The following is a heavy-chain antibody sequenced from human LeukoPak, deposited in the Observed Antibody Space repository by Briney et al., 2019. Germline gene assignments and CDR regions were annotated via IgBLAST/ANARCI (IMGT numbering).Heavy chain of an antibody. CDR3: ARENYGPDAFDI. CDR1: GFTFSSYA. V-gene: IGHV3-23*01. D-gene: IGHD3-10*01. J-gene: IGHJ3*02. Sequence: PGGSLRLSCAASGFTFSSYAMRWVRQAPGKGLEWVSAISGSGGSTYYADSVKGRFTISRDNSKNTLYLQMNSLRAEDTAVYYCARENYGPDAFDIWGQGTTVTVSS. CDR2: ISGSGGST.